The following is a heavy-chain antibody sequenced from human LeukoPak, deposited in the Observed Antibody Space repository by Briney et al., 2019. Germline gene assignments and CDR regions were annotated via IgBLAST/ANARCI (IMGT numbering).Heavy chain of an antibody. D-gene: IGHD2-21*01. Sequence: GGSLRLSCAASGFTFSSYSMNWVRQAPGKGPEWVSSISSSSSYIYYADSVKGRFTISRDNAKNSLYLQMNSLRAEDTAVYYCARDQLLWSLTQYYFDYWGQGTLVTVSS. CDR2: ISSSSSYI. V-gene: IGHV3-21*01. CDR3: ARDQLLWSLTQYYFDY. J-gene: IGHJ4*02. CDR1: GFTFSSYS.